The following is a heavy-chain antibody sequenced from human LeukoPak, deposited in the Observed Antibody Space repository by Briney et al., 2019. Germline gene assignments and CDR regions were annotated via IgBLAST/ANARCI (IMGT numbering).Heavy chain of an antibody. J-gene: IGHJ4*02. CDR2: IIPIFGTA. D-gene: IGHD1-26*01. CDR3: ARAVGATRWGFDY. CDR1: GGTFSSYA. V-gene: IGHV1-69*05. Sequence: ASVTVSCTASGGTFSSYAISWVRQAPGQGLGWMGGIIPIFGTANYAQKFQGRVTITTDESTSTAYMELSSLRSEDTAVYYCARAVGATRWGFDYWGQGTLVTVSS.